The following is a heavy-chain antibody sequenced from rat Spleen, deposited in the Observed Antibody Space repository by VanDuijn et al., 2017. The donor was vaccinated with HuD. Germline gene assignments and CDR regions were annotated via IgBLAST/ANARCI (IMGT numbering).Heavy chain of an antibody. J-gene: IGHJ2*01. CDR3: SRYTYFGYYYFDY. V-gene: IGHV3-3*01. CDR1: GHSISSSYR. D-gene: IGHD1-9*01. CDR2: ISSAGTT. Sequence: EVQLQESGPGLVKPSQSLSLTCSVTGHSISSSYRWNWIRKFPGNKLEWMGYISSAGTTNYNPSLKSRISITRDTSKNQFFLQVNSVTTEDTATYYGSRYTYFGYYYFDYWGQGVMVTVSS.